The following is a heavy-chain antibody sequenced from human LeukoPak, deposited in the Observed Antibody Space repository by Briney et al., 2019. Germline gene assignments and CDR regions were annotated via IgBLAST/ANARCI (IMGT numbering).Heavy chain of an antibody. CDR1: GFTFDDYA. D-gene: IGHD3-22*01. CDR2: IGWNSYSI. Sequence: GGSLRLSCAASGFTFDDYAMHWVRQAPGKGLEWVSSIGWNSYSIAYADSVKGRFTISRDNSKNTLYLQMNSLRVEDTAVYYCARVQREYYYDSSGIMGNWGQGTLVTVSS. V-gene: IGHV3-9*01. J-gene: IGHJ4*02. CDR3: ARVQREYYYDSSGIMGN.